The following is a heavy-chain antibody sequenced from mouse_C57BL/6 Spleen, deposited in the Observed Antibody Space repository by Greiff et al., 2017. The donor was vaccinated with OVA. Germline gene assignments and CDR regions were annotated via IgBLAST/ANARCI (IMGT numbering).Heavy chain of an antibody. V-gene: IGHV1-82*01. CDR2: IYPGDGDT. D-gene: IGHD3-2*02. CDR3: ARRTAQALDY. CDR1: GYAFSSSW. Sequence: QVQLKHSGPELVKPGASVKISCKASGYAFSSSWMNWVKQRPGKGLEWIGRIYPGDGDTNYNGKFKGKATLTADKSSSTAYMQLSSLTSEDSAVYFCARRTAQALDYWGQGTTLTVSS. J-gene: IGHJ2*01.